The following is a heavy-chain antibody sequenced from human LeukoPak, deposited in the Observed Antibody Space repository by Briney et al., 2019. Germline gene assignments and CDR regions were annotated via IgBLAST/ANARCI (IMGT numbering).Heavy chain of an antibody. CDR3: AIQHSQVFDP. J-gene: IGHJ5*02. CDR2: ISNRDYTT. Sequence: GGSLRLSCAASGFTFSDYEMNWVRQAPGEGLEWVSYISNRDYTTDYADSVKGRFTISRDNAKNAPYVQMNSLRAEDTAVYFCAIQHSQVFDPWGQGTLVTVSS. V-gene: IGHV3-48*03. D-gene: IGHD3-3*02. CDR1: GFTFSDYE.